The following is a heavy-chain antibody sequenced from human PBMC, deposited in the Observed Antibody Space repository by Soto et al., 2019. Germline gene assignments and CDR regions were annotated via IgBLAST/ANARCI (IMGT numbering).Heavy chain of an antibody. D-gene: IGHD1-26*01. CDR3: ARSSGCYYPSDY. J-gene: IGHJ4*02. Sequence: QVQLVQSGAEVKKPGASVKVSCKASGYTFTSYGITWVRQAPGQGLEWMGWISAYNGNTNYAQKLQGRGTMTTDTSTRTAYMEPGSLSSDETAVYYCARSSGCYYPSDYWGQGTLVAVSS. CDR1: GYTFTSYG. V-gene: IGHV1-18*01. CDR2: ISAYNGNT.